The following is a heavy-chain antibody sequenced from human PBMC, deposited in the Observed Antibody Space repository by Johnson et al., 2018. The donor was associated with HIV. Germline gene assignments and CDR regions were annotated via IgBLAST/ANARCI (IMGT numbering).Heavy chain of an antibody. CDR2: ISGRGIDI. CDR1: GFTFSDYY. Sequence: QVQLVESGGGLVKPGGSLRLSCAASGFTFSDYYMSWIRQAPGKGLEWVSYISGRGIDIYYADSVKGRFTISRDNAKNSLYLQMISLRAEDTAVYYCARAPYNWNLGLYGAFDMWGQGTMVTVSS. CDR3: ARAPYNWNLGLYGAFDM. J-gene: IGHJ3*02. D-gene: IGHD1-20*01. V-gene: IGHV3-11*04.